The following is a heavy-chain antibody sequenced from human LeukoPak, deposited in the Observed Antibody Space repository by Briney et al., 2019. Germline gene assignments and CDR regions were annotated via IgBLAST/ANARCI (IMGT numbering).Heavy chain of an antibody. D-gene: IGHD3-22*01. V-gene: IGHV3-23*01. J-gene: IGHJ4*02. CDR1: GFTFSSYA. Sequence: GGSLRLSCAASGFTFSSYAMNWVRQTPGKGLEWVSSISGGAGSTYYADSVKGRFTISRDNSKNTLYLQMNSLRAEDTAIYYCAKLGWAGSYYDSSGYFWGQGTLVTVSS. CDR3: AKLGWAGSYYDSSGYF. CDR2: ISGGAGST.